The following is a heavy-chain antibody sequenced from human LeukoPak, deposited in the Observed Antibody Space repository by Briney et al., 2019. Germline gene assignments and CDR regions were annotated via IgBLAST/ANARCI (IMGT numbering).Heavy chain of an antibody. J-gene: IGHJ4*02. CDR3: VKGPHYGAYTDYFDF. CDR1: GFTFSSYG. CDR2: IRYDGSNK. Sequence: GGSLRLSCAASGFTFSSYGMHWVRQAPGKGLEWVAFIRYDGSNKYYADSVKGRFTISRDDAKNSLYPQMNTLRVEDTALYYCVKGPHYGAYTDYFDFWGQGTLVTVSS. V-gene: IGHV3-30*02. D-gene: IGHD4-17*01.